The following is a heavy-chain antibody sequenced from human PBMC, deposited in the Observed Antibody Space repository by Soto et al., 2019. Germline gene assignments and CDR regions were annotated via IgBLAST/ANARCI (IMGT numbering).Heavy chain of an antibody. D-gene: IGHD6-13*01. Sequence: GASVKVSCKASGYTFTSYYMHWVRQAPGQGLEWMGIINPSGGSTSYAQKFQGRVTMTRDTSKSTVYMELSSLRSEDTEVYYCARVGAEIGAANDAFDICGQLQMVTVS. J-gene: IGHJ3*02. CDR2: INPSGGST. V-gene: IGHV1-46*03. CDR3: ARVGAEIGAANDAFDI. CDR1: GYTFTSYY.